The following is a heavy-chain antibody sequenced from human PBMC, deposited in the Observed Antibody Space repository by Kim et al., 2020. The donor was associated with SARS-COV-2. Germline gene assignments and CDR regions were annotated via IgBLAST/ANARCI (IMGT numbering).Heavy chain of an antibody. J-gene: IGHJ5*02. CDR1: GGSFSGYY. D-gene: IGHD6-13*01. Sequence: SETLSLTCAVYGGSFSGYYWSWIRQPPGKGLEWIGEINHSGSTNYNPSLKSRVTISVDTSKNQFSLKLSSVTAADTAVYYCARGIAAACTRLNWFDPWG. CDR3: ARGIAAACTRLNWFDP. CDR2: INHSGST. V-gene: IGHV4-34*01.